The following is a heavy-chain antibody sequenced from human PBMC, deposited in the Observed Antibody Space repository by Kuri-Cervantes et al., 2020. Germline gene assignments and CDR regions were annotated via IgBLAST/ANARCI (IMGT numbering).Heavy chain of an antibody. V-gene: IGHV1-2*02. J-gene: IGHJ1*01. D-gene: IGHD6-13*01. CDR3: AREAGKRGYSSTWYYFQH. CDR1: GYTFTGYY. Sequence: ASVKVSCKASGYTFTGYYMHWVRQAPGQGLEWMGWINPNSGDTNYAQKFQGRVTMTRDTSISTAYMELSRLRSDDTAVYYCAREAGKRGYSSTWYYFQHWGQGTLVTVSS. CDR2: INPNSGDT.